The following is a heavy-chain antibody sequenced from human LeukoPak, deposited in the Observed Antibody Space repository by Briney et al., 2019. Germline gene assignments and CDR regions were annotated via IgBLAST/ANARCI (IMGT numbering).Heavy chain of an antibody. Sequence: GGSLRLSCAASGFTFSSYAMHWVRQAPGKGLEWVAVISYDGSNKYYADSVKGRFTISRDNSKNTLYLQMNSLRAEDTAVYYCARDRVVATIQSMDVWGKGTTVTVSS. CDR3: ARDRVVATIQSMDV. D-gene: IGHD5-12*01. V-gene: IGHV3-30*04. CDR1: GFTFSSYA. J-gene: IGHJ6*03. CDR2: ISYDGSNK.